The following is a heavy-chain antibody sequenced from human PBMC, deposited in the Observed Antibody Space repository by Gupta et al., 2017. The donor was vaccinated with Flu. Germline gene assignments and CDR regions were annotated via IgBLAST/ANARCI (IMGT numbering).Heavy chain of an antibody. J-gene: IGHJ4*02. CDR3: ARGAIYTRQGCDS. D-gene: IGHD2-15*01. Sequence: FRGDSMNWVSQAPGKGLEWVSSIDGTSTFTYYEDYLKGRFTISRDNAKNSLYLKRNSLRVEDTAVEYWARGAIYTRQGCDSWGLGTLVTVSS. CDR1: FRGDS. CDR2: IDGTSTFT. V-gene: IGHV3-21*01.